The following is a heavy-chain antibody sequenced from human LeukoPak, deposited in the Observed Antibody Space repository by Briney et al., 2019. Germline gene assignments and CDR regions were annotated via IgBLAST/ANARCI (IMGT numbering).Heavy chain of an antibody. D-gene: IGHD2-21*02. J-gene: IGHJ4*02. V-gene: IGHV3-23*01. CDR3: AKNRLLNCRGDCYIFDY. CDR2: ISGSGDST. CDR1: GFTLRSYV. Sequence: GGSLRLSCVASGFTLRSYVMNWVRQTPGKGLEWVSSISGSGDSTFYADSVKGRFSISRDNSKNTLYLQVNGLRTEDTAVYYCAKNRLLNCRGDCYIFDYWGQGTVVTVSS.